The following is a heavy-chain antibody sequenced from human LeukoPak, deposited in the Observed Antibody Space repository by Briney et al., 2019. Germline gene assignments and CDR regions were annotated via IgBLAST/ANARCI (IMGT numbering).Heavy chain of an antibody. J-gene: IGHJ4*02. D-gene: IGHD5-24*01. V-gene: IGHV3-7*01. CDR1: GFPLSSYW. CDR2: IKQDGSEK. Sequence: QPGGSLRLPCAASGFPLSSYWMSWVRQARGKGLEWVANIKQDGSEKYYVDSVKGRFTISRDNATNSLYLQMNSLRAEDTAVYYCAITPRPRDGYNSVFGYWGQGTLVTVSS. CDR3: AITPRPRDGYNSVFGY.